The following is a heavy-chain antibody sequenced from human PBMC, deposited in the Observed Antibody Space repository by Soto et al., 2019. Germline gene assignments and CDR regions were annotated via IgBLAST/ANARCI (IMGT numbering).Heavy chain of an antibody. V-gene: IGHV1-18*01. CDR3: TREVIRYDVLSATNFYGMDV. Sequence: QIQLVQSGGEVKKPGASVKVSCKASGYTFTSYGISWVRQAPGQGLEWVGWISAYTGHTKYAHKVQDRVTMTTDTPTSTAYMDLRGLTSDDTAVYYCTREVIRYDVLSATNFYGMDVWGQGTTVTVSS. CDR2: ISAYTGHT. CDR1: GYTFTSYG. J-gene: IGHJ6*02. D-gene: IGHD3-3*01.